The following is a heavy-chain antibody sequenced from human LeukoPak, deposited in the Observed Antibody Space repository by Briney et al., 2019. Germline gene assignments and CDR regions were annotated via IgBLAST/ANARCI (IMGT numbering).Heavy chain of an antibody. Sequence: SETLSLTCTVSGGPISSYYWSWIRQPAGKGLEWIGRIYISGSTNYNPSLKSRVTMSVDTSKNQFSLKLSSVTAADTAVYYCASNLLWFGEYPAAFDIWAQGTMVTVSS. CDR1: GGPISSYY. D-gene: IGHD3-10*01. J-gene: IGHJ3*02. CDR3: ASNLLWFGEYPAAFDI. CDR2: IYISGST. V-gene: IGHV4-4*07.